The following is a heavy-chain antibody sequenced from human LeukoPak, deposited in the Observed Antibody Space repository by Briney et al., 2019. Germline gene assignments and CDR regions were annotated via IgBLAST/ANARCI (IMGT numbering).Heavy chain of an antibody. CDR1: GFTFSSYA. CDR3: AREAGYCSSTSCEEDYYYYYMDV. D-gene: IGHD2-2*03. Sequence: PGGSLRLSCAASGFTFSSYAMHWVRQAPGKGLEWVAVISYDGSNKYYADSVKGRFTISRDNSKNTLYLQMNSLRAEDTAVYYCAREAGYCSSTSCEEDYYYYYMDVWGKGTTVNVSS. V-gene: IGHV3-30*04. J-gene: IGHJ6*03. CDR2: ISYDGSNK.